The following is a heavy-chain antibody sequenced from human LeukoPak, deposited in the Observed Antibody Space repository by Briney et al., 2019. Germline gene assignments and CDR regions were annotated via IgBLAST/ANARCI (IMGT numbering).Heavy chain of an antibody. J-gene: IGHJ5*02. D-gene: IGHD3-22*01. CDR3: ARVRGYYEIHELNWFDP. V-gene: IGHV4-38-2*02. Sequence: SETLSLSCTVSGYSISSGYYWGWIRQPPGKGLVWIGSIYHSGSTYYNPSLKSRATISVETAKNQFSLKLSSVTAADTAVYYCARVRGYYEIHELNWFDPWGQGTLVTVSS. CDR2: IYHSGST. CDR1: GYSISSGYY.